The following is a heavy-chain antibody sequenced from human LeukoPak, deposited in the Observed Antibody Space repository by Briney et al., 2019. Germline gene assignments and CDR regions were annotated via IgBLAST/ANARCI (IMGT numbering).Heavy chain of an antibody. CDR3: ARGRYYGSGSYRAASVYYMDV. CDR1: GDSISSSSYY. V-gene: IGHV4-39*01. D-gene: IGHD3-10*01. Sequence: SETLSLTCTVSGDSISSSSYYWGFIRQPPGQGLEWIGSIYYSGSTYYNASFKTRVTISLDTSKNQFSLKLSSVTAADTAVYYCARGRYYGSGSYRAASVYYMDVWGKGTTVTVSS. J-gene: IGHJ6*03. CDR2: IYYSGST.